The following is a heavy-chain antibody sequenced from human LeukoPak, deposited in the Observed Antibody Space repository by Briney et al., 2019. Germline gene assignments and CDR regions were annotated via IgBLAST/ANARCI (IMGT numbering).Heavy chain of an antibody. CDR3: ARFGITVVRGGKYYFDY. D-gene: IGHD3-10*01. V-gene: IGHV4-59*08. J-gene: IGHJ4*02. CDR1: GGSISNYY. Sequence: KPSETLSLTCTVSGGSISNYYWSWIRQPPGKGLEWIGHIYYSGATKYNPSLKSRITISVDMSKNQFSLTLSSVTAADTAVYYCARFGITVVRGGKYYFDYWGQGTLVTVSS. CDR2: IYYSGAT.